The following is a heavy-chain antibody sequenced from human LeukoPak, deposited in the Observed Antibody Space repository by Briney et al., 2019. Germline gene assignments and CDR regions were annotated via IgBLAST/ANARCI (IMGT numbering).Heavy chain of an antibody. CDR3: ARTEDSSGYYYFDY. V-gene: IGHV4-61*08. J-gene: IGHJ4*02. D-gene: IGHD3-22*01. CDR1: GGSISSGGYY. Sequence: SQTLSLTCTVSGGSISSGGYYWSWIRQHPGKGLEWIGYIYYSGSTNYNPSLKSRVTISVDTSKNQFSLKLSSVTAADTAVYYCARTEDSSGYYYFDYWGQGTLVTVSS. CDR2: IYYSGST.